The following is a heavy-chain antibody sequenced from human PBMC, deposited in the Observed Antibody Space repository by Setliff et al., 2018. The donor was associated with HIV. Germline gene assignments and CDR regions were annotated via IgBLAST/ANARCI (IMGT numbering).Heavy chain of an antibody. CDR2: VDYSGSP. J-gene: IGHJ4*02. CDR3: ARRNYDILTVFSSGLG. CDR1: GDSISSGGYD. D-gene: IGHD3-9*01. Sequence: SETLSLTCTGSGDSISSGGYDGSWIRQHPGKGLEWSGYVDYSGSPDYNPSLKSQVTISLDRSKNQFSLQLRSVTAADTAVYYCARRNYDILTVFSSGLGWGQGPLVTVSS. V-gene: IGHV4-31*01.